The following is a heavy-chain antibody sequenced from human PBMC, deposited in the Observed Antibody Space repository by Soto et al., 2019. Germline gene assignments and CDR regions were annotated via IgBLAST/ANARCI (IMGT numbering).Heavy chain of an antibody. J-gene: IGHJ4*02. CDR2: IHYSGTT. CDR3: ARGGPSSLPFAY. Sequence: SETLSLTCAVYGGSFSGYYWSWIRQPPGKGPEWIGYIHYSGTTNYSPSLKSRVTISVDTSKNQFSLKLSSVAAADTAVYFCARGGPSSLPFAYWGQGTLVTVSS. CDR1: GGSFSGYY. V-gene: IGHV4-59*01.